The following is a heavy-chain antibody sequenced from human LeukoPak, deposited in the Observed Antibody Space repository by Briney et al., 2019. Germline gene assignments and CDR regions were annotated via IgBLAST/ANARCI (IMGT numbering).Heavy chain of an antibody. V-gene: IGHV3-48*03. J-gene: IGHJ4*02. Sequence: GGSLRLSCVASGFTFSIYEMNWVCQAPGKGLEWVSYIIQSGSTVYYADSVKGRFTISRDNAKNSLYLQMNSLRAEDTAVYYCARERQSCGGDCSDYWGQGTLVTVSS. CDR2: IIQSGSTV. CDR3: ARERQSCGGDCSDY. CDR1: GFTFSIYE. D-gene: IGHD2-21*01.